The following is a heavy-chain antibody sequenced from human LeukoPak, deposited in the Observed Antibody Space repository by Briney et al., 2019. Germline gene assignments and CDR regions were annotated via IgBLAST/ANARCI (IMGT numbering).Heavy chain of an antibody. Sequence: SETLSLTCAVYGGSFSGYYWSWTRQPPGKGLEWIGEINHSGSTNYNPSLKSRVTISVDTSKNQFSLKLSSVTAADTAVYYCARDGYNSFDYWGQGTLVTVSS. CDR3: ARDGYNSFDY. J-gene: IGHJ4*02. CDR2: INHSGST. CDR1: GGSFSGYY. V-gene: IGHV4-34*01. D-gene: IGHD5-24*01.